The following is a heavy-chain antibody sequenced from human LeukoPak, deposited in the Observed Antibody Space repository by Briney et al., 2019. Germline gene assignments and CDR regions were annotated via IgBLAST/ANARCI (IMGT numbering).Heavy chain of an antibody. D-gene: IGHD2/OR15-2a*01. Sequence: GGALRVSCADSGVSICDIDEYWVCEGSGEGLGRGARIKTKSEDDSTADAASVRSRFTISRDDSKNPAYLQMKSLESEDSAVYYCARRDCTTFRCFSFDYWGQGILVTVSS. J-gene: IGHJ4*02. V-gene: IGHV3-73*01. CDR3: ARRDCTTFRCFSFDY. CDR2: IKTKSEDDST. CDR1: GVSICDID.